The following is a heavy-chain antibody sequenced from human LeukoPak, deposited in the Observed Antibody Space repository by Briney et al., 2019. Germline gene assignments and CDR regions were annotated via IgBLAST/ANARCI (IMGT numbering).Heavy chain of an antibody. V-gene: IGHV1-2*06. CDR2: INPNSGGT. J-gene: IGHJ3*02. D-gene: IGHD3-3*01. CDR1: GYTFTGYY. CDR3: ARLWITIFGVVISDAFDI. Sequence: ASVKVSCKASGYTFTGYYMHWVRQAPGQGLEWMGRINPNSGGTNYAQKFQGRVTMTRDTSISTAYMELSRLRSDGTAVYYCARLWITIFGVVISDAFDIWGQGTMVTVSS.